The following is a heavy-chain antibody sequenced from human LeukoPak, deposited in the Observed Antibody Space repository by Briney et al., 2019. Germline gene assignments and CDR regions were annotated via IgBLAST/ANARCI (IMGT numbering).Heavy chain of an antibody. Sequence: PGGSLRLSCAASGFTFSSYGMHWVRQAPGKGLEWVAFIRYDGSNKYYADSVKGRFTISRDNSKNTLYLQMNSLRAEDTAVYYCAKDFAAGSGRYSSGWYFGYWGQGTLVTVSS. CDR2: IRYDGSNK. D-gene: IGHD6-19*01. V-gene: IGHV3-30*02. CDR3: AKDFAAGSGRYSSGWYFGY. J-gene: IGHJ4*02. CDR1: GFTFSSYG.